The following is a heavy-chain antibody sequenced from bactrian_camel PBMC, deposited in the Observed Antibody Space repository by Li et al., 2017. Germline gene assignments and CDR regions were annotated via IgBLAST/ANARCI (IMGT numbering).Heavy chain of an antibody. D-gene: IGHD7*01. J-gene: IGHJ4*01. Sequence: VQLVESGGGLVQPGGSLRLSCAASGFTFSSYFMSWVRQAPGKGLEWVSGINSGGVATYYTDSVKGRFTISRDNAKNTVYLQLNSLKPEDMAMYYCAKPAQAGDHWSFDDWGRGTQVTVS. CDR1: GFTFSSYF. CDR3: AKPAQAGDHWSFDD. CDR2: INSGGVAT. V-gene: IGHV3S40*01.